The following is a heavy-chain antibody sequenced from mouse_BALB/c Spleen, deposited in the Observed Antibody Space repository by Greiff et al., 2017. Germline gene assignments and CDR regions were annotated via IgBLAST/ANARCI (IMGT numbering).Heavy chain of an antibody. V-gene: IGHV5-17*02. CDR2: ISSGSSTT. CDR3: ARGDYGSPFDY. D-gene: IGHD1-1*01. J-gene: IGHJ2*01. CDR1: GFTFSSFG. Sequence: EVQRVESGGGLVQPGGSRKLSCAASGFTFSSFGMHWVRQAPEKGLEWVAYISSGSSTTYYADTVKGRFTISRDNPKNTLFLQMTSLRSEDAAMYYCARGDYGSPFDYWGQGTTLTVSS.